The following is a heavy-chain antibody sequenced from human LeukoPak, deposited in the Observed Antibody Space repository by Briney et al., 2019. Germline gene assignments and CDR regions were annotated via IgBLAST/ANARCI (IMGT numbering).Heavy chain of an antibody. J-gene: IGHJ3*02. D-gene: IGHD3-10*01. CDR2: ISGSGGRT. CDR3: AKTPYYYGSGSVVAFDI. CDR1: GFTFSSYA. Sequence: GGSLRLSCAASGFTFSSYAMSWVRQAPGKGLEWVSAISGSGGRTYYADSVKGRFTISRDNYKNTLYLQMNSMRAEDKAVYYCAKTPYYYGSGSVVAFDIWGQGTMVTVSS. V-gene: IGHV3-23*01.